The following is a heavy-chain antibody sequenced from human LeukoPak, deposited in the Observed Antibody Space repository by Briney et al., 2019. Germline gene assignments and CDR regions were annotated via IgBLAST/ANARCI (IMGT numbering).Heavy chain of an antibody. V-gene: IGHV3-23*01. CDR2: ISGSGGST. CDR3: AKPGIAAAGTGWFDP. J-gene: IGHJ5*02. Sequence: GGSLRLSCAASGFTFSSYAMSWVRQAPGKGLEWVSAISGSGGSTYYADSVKGRSTISRDNSKNTLYLQMNSLRAEDTAVYYCAKPGIAAAGTGWFDPWGQGTLVTVSS. CDR1: GFTFSSYA. D-gene: IGHD6-13*01.